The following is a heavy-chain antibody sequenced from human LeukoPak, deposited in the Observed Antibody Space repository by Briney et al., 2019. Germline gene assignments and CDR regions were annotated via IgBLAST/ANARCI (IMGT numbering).Heavy chain of an antibody. CDR3: GKDRGQLRPQKLDY. D-gene: IGHD5-24*01. J-gene: IGHJ4*02. CDR2: IIPIIGTA. V-gene: IGHV1-69*05. CDR1: GGTFSSYA. Sequence: SVKVSCKASGGTFSSYAISWVRQAPGQGLEWMGRIIPIIGTANYAQKFQGRVTITTDESMSTAYMELSSLSSEDTAVYYCGKDRGQLRPQKLDYWGQGTLVTVSS.